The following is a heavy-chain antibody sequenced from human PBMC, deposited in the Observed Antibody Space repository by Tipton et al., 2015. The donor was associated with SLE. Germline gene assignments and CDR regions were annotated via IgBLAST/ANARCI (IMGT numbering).Heavy chain of an antibody. J-gene: IGHJ4*02. Sequence: TLSLTCSVSGGSINKISYYWGWIRQPPGKGLEWIGSAFYTGSTYYNPSLRGRVTISVDTSNNQFSLKLNSVTAADTAVYYCAIYNLGRRYFDYWGRGALVTVSS. CDR3: AIYNLGRRYFDY. CDR1: GGSINKISYY. CDR2: AFYTGST. D-gene: IGHD5-24*01. V-gene: IGHV4-39*07.